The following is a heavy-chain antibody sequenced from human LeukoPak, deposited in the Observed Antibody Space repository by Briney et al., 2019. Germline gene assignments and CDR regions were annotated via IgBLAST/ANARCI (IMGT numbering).Heavy chain of an antibody. CDR3: ARVWQDYSGVDY. D-gene: IGHD2-21*01. J-gene: IGHJ4*02. CDR2: ISTTGTTI. Sequence: GGSLRLSCAASRFTFSVYHINWVRQAPGKGLEWISYISTTGTTIHYADSVKGRFAISRDNAKSSLYLQMNSLRDEDTAVYYCARVWQDYSGVDYWGQGTLVTVSS. V-gene: IGHV3-48*02. CDR1: RFTFSVYH.